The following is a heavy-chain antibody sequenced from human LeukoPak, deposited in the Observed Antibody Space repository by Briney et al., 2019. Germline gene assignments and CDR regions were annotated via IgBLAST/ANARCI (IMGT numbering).Heavy chain of an antibody. CDR3: ARTSGSRYAYDDY. D-gene: IGHD6-13*01. V-gene: IGHV4-34*01. J-gene: IGHJ4*02. Sequence: SETLSLTCAVYGGSFSGYYWSWIRQPPGKGLEWIGEINHSGSTNYNPSLKSRVTISVDTSKNQFSLKLRSVTAADSAVYYCARTSGSRYAYDDYWGQGTLVTVSS. CDR1: GGSFSGYY. CDR2: INHSGST.